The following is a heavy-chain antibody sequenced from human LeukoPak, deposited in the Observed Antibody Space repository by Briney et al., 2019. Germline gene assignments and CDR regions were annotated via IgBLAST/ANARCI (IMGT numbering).Heavy chain of an antibody. CDR2: IYHSGST. J-gene: IGHJ4*02. Sequence: SETLSLTCTVSGGSISSSSYYWGWIRQPPGKGLEWIGEIYHSGSTNYNPSLKSRVTISVDKSKNQFSLKLSSVTAADTAVYYCASLGDSSGYYYPLDYWGQGTLVTVSS. CDR1: GGSISSSSYY. CDR3: ASLGDSSGYYYPLDY. V-gene: IGHV4-39*07. D-gene: IGHD3-22*01.